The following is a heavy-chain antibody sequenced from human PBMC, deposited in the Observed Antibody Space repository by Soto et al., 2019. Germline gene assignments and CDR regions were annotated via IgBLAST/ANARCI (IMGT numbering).Heavy chain of an antibody. V-gene: IGHV3-66*01. CDR1: GFTVSSNY. D-gene: IGHD6-13*01. CDR2: IYSGGST. CDR3: ASYGSSSWPRPFLGIPDY. J-gene: IGHJ4*02. Sequence: EVQLVESGGGLVQPGGSLRLSCAASGFTVSSNYMSWVRQAPGKGLEWVSGIYSGGSTYYADSVKGRFTISRDNFKNTLYLSMNSLRAEDTAVYYCASYGSSSWPRPFLGIPDYWGQGTLVPVFS.